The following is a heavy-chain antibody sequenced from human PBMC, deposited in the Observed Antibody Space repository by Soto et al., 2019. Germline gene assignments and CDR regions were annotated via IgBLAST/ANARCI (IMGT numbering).Heavy chain of an antibody. CDR3: ARSGYIVLMVYATTTLDNWFDP. Sequence: VASVKVSCKASGYTFTSYGISWVRHAPGQGLEWMGWISAYNGNTNYAQKLQGRVTMTTDTSTSTAYMELRSLRSDDTAVYYCARSGYIVLMVYATTTLDNWFDPWGQGTLVTVSS. J-gene: IGHJ5*02. V-gene: IGHV1-18*01. CDR2: ISAYNGNT. D-gene: IGHD2-8*01. CDR1: GYTFTSYG.